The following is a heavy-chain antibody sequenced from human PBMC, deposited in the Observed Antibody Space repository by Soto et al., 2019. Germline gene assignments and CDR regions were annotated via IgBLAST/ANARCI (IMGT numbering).Heavy chain of an antibody. CDR3: ARDEEIDDYIWGSYRYFYYFDY. CDR2: ISWNSGTI. D-gene: IGHD3-16*02. V-gene: IGHV3-9*01. CDR1: GFSFDDYA. Sequence: EVQLVDSGGGLVQPGRSLRLSCAASGFSFDDYAMHWVRQGPGKGLEWVSSISWNSGTIGYADSVKGRFTISRDNAKNSLYLQMNSLRAEDTAVYYCARDEEIDDYIWGSYRYFYYFDYWGQGTLVTVSS. J-gene: IGHJ4*02.